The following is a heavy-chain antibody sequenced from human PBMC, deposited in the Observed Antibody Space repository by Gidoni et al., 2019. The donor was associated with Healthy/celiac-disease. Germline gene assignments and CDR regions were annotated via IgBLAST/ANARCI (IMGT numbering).Heavy chain of an antibody. CDR2: MNPNSGNT. CDR3: ARGRRYYDFWSGYYPLDY. V-gene: IGHV1-8*01. D-gene: IGHD3-3*01. Sequence: QVQLVQSGAEVKKPGASVKVSCKASGYTFTSYDLNWVRQATGQGLEWMGWMNPNSGNTGYAQKFQGRVTMTRNTSISTAYMELSSLRSEDTAVYYCARGRRYYDFWSGYYPLDYWGQGTLVTVSS. J-gene: IGHJ4*02. CDR1: GYTFTSYD.